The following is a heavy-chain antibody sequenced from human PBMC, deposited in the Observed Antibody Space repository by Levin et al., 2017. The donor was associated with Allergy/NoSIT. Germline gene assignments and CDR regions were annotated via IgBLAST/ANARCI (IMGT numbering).Heavy chain of an antibody. J-gene: IGHJ3*01. V-gene: IGHV1-2*02. D-gene: IGHD1-1*01. CDR1: GYTLTDNH. CDR2: INPESGDA. Sequence: ASVKVSCKASGYTLTDNHLYWVRQAPGQGLEFVGWINPESGDANYEQRFQGRVIMTWDTSLNTAYMDLSSLRSDDTAVFYCARELDINAFDVWGQGTLLTVSS. CDR3: ARELDINAFDV.